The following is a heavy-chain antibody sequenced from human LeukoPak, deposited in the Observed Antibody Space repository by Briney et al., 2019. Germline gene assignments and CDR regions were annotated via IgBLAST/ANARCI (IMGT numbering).Heavy chain of an antibody. CDR2: IYYSGGT. D-gene: IGHD6-6*01. J-gene: IGHJ1*01. V-gene: IGHV4-30-4*01. CDR1: GGSISSGDYY. Sequence: SETLSLTCTVSGGSISSGDYYWSWIRQPPGKGLEWIGYIYYSGGTYYNPSLKSRVTISVDTSKNQFSLKLSSVTAADTAVYYYAKQAREYHNTRYRAEYIQNWGQGTLVTVSS. CDR3: AKQAREYHNTRYRAEYIQN.